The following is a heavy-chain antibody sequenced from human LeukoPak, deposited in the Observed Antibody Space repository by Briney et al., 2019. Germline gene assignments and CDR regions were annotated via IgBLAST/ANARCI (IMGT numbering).Heavy chain of an antibody. Sequence: SETLSLTCAVYGRSFSAYYWSWVRLSPGKGLEWIGEINHGGRTTYNPSLESRITISVDTSKDQFSLELTSVTAADTAVYYCARNLLSYCSGGSCYSGNWFDPWGQGTLVTVSS. J-gene: IGHJ5*02. V-gene: IGHV4-34*01. D-gene: IGHD2-15*01. CDR2: INHGGRT. CDR1: GRSFSAYY. CDR3: ARNLLSYCSGGSCYSGNWFDP.